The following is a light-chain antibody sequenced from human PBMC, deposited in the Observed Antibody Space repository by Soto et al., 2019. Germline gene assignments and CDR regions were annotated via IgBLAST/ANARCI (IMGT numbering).Light chain of an antibody. CDR3: QQYGGSPIT. J-gene: IGKJ5*01. Sequence: EIELTQSPGTLSLSPGERATLSCRASQSVRSGYLAWYQQKPGQAPRLLISDASNRATGIPDRFSGTGSGTDFTLTISRLEPEDFALYYCQQYGGSPITFGQGTRLKSK. CDR1: QSVRSGY. CDR2: DAS. V-gene: IGKV3-20*01.